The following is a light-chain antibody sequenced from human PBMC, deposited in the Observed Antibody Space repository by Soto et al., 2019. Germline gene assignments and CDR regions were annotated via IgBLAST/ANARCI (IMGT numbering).Light chain of an antibody. V-gene: IGKV3-11*01. Sequence: EIVLTQSPATLSLSPGERATLSCRASQSVSDYLAWYQQKPGQAPRLLIYDASNRATGIPARFSGSGSGTDFTPTISGLEPEDFAIYYCQQRTNWPPITFGQGTRLEIK. CDR1: QSVSDY. CDR3: QQRTNWPPIT. CDR2: DAS. J-gene: IGKJ5*01.